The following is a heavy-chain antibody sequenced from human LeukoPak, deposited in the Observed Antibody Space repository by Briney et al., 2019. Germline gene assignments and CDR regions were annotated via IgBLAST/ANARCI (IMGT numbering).Heavy chain of an antibody. CDR1: GFTFSSYG. CDR3: ARGRPYGNDY. D-gene: IGHD3-10*01. J-gene: IGHJ4*02. V-gene: IGHV3-74*01. CDR2: IASDGSST. Sequence: GGSLRLSCAASGFTFSSYGMHWVRQAPGKGLVWVSRIASDGSSTTYADSVKGRFSISRDNAKNTLYLQMNSLRVEDTAVYYCARGRPYGNDYWGQGTLVTVSS.